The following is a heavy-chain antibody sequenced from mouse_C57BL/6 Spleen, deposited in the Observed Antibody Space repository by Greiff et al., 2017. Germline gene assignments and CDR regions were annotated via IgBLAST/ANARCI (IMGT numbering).Heavy chain of an antibody. D-gene: IGHD1-2*01. CDR3: ARKGLRPFDY. CDR2: IDPSDNST. J-gene: IGHJ2*01. V-gene: IGHV1-50*01. CDR1: GYTFTSYW. Sequence: QVQLQQPGAELVKPGASVKLSCKASGYTFTSYWMQWVKQRPGQGLEWIGEIDPSDNSTNYNQKFKGKATLHVDTSSSPAYMQLSSLTSEDSAVYYCARKGLRPFDYWGQGTTLTVSS.